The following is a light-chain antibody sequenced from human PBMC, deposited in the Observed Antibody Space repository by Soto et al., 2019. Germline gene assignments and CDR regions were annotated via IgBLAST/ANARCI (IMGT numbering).Light chain of an antibody. Sequence: QSVLTQPPSVSAAPGQTVAISCFGSSSNIGNNYVSWYQQLPGTAPKLLIYENNKRPTGIPDRFSGSKSGTSATLGITGLQTGDEAGDCCGTWESSLSANVFGTGTKVTVL. CDR3: GTWESSLSANV. J-gene: IGLJ1*01. CDR1: SSNIGNNY. V-gene: IGLV1-51*02. CDR2: ENN.